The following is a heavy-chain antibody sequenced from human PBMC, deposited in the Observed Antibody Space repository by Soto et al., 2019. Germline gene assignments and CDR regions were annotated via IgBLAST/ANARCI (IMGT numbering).Heavy chain of an antibody. Sequence: GGSLRLSCAASGFTFSSYWMSWVRQAPGKGLEWVANIKQDGSEKYYVDSVKGRFTISRDNAKNSLYLQMNSLRAEDAVVYYCAREYSSSSDYFDYWGQGTLVTVSS. CDR3: AREYSSSSDYFDY. J-gene: IGHJ4*02. D-gene: IGHD6-6*01. V-gene: IGHV3-7*01. CDR2: IKQDGSEK. CDR1: GFTFSSYW.